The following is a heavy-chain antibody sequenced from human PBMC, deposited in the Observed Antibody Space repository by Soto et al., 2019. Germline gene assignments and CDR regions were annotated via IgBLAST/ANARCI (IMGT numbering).Heavy chain of an antibody. Sequence: EVQLVESGGGLVQPGGSLILSCAASGFTVSSNYMSWVRQAPGKGLEWVSVIYSGGSTYYADSVKGRFTISRHNSKNTLYLQMNSLRAEDTAVYSCEREVGHGWFDPWGKGTLVTVSS. CDR3: EREVGHGWFDP. CDR1: GFTVSSNY. CDR2: IYSGGST. J-gene: IGHJ5*02. V-gene: IGHV3-53*04.